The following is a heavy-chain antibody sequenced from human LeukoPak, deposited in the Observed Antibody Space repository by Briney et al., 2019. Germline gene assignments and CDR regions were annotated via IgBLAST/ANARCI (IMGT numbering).Heavy chain of an antibody. CDR2: ISGSGGST. CDR3: AKDLYYDSSGSDY. D-gene: IGHD3-22*01. J-gene: IGHJ4*02. CDR1: GFTFSSYG. V-gene: IGHV3-23*01. Sequence: GGSLRLSCAASGFTFSSYGMSWVRQAPGKGLEWVSAISGSGGSTYYADSVKGRFTISRDNSKNTLYLQMNSLRAEDTAVYYCAKDLYYDSSGSDYWGQGTLVTVSS.